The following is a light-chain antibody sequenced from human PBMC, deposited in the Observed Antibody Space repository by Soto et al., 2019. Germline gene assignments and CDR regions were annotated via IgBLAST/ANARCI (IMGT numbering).Light chain of an antibody. CDR2: EVT. CDR3: CSYRSVNTVV. J-gene: IGLJ2*01. V-gene: IGLV2-14*01. CDR1: SSDVGFFNY. Sequence: QSVLTQPASVSGSPGQSITLSCTGTSSDVGFFNYVSWYQQHPGKPPKLMIYEVTNRPSGVSIRFSGSKSGNTASLTISGRQAEDEADYYCCSYRSVNTVVFGRGTKLTVL.